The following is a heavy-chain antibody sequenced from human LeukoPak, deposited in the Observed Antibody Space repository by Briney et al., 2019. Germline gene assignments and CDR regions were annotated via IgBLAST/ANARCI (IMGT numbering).Heavy chain of an antibody. CDR1: GFTFTTYA. Sequence: GRSLRLSRAPSGFTFTTYAINSVSQAPGKWLEWVSANSGDSHTTLYTDSAKGRFTISRDNSKYTSYLQLNSLRAEDTAVYYCARFYRMPLFDYWGQGTLVTVSS. J-gene: IGHJ4*02. V-gene: IGHV3-23*01. CDR3: ARFYRMPLFDY. CDR2: NSGDSHTT. D-gene: IGHD3-3*01.